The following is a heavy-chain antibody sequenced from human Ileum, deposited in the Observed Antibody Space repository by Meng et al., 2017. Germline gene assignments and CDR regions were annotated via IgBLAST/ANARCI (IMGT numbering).Heavy chain of an antibody. Sequence: SETLSLTCTVSGGSISSGGYYWSWIRQHPGKGLEWIGYIYYSGSTYYNPSLKSRVTISVDTSKDQFSLKLSSVTAADTAVYYCARVRDGLLWFGEPPYYYGMDVWGQGTTVNVVS. J-gene: IGHJ6*01. D-gene: IGHD3-10*01. CDR2: IYYSGST. V-gene: IGHV4-31*03. CDR1: GGSISSGGYY. CDR3: ARVRDGLLWFGEPPYYYGMDV.